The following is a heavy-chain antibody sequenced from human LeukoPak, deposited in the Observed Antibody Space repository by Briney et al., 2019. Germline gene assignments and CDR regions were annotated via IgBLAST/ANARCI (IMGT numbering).Heavy chain of an antibody. Sequence: GESLKISXKGSGYSFTSYWIGWVRQMPGKGLEWMGIIYPGDSDTRYSPSFQGQVTISADKSISTAYLQWSSLKASDTAMYYCARPYDSSGYYASGIDYWGQGTLVTVSS. D-gene: IGHD3-22*01. J-gene: IGHJ4*02. CDR3: ARPYDSSGYYASGIDY. V-gene: IGHV5-51*01. CDR2: IYPGDSDT. CDR1: GYSFTSYW.